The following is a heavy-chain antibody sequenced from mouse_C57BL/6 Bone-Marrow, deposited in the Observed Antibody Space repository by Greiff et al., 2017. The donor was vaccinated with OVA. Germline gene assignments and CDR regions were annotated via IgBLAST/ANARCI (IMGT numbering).Heavy chain of an antibody. D-gene: IGHD1-1*02. Sequence: EVKVVESGGGLVQPGGSLKLSCAASGFTFSDYYMYWVRQTPEKRLEWVAYISNGGGSTYYPDTVKGRFTISRDNAKNTLYLQMSRLKSEDTAMYYCARHDYAWFAYWGQGTLVTVSA. J-gene: IGHJ3*01. V-gene: IGHV5-12*01. CDR3: ARHDYAWFAY. CDR1: GFTFSDYY. CDR2: ISNGGGST.